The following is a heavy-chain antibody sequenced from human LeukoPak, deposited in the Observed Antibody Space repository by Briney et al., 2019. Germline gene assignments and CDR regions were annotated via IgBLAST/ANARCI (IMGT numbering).Heavy chain of an antibody. CDR1: GGSISSYY. V-gene: IGHV4-59*01. CDR3: ARGREWLFYFDY. J-gene: IGHJ4*02. Sequence: SETLSLTCTVSGGSISSYYRSWIRQPPGKGLEWIGYIYYSGSTNYNPSLKSRVTISVDTSKNQFSLKLSSVTAADTAVYYCARGREWLFYFDYWGQGTLVTVSS. CDR2: IYYSGST. D-gene: IGHD6-19*01.